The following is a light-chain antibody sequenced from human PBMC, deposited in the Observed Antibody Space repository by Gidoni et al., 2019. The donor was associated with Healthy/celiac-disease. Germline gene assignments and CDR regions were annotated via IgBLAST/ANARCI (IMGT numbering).Light chain of an antibody. Sequence: EIQLSQFPSSLSASVGDRVTITFRASQSITSYLNWYQQKPGNAPKLLIYAASSLQSGVPSRFSGSGSGTDFTLTISSLQPEDFATYYCQQSYSTPCSFGQGTKLEIK. CDR1: QSITSY. J-gene: IGKJ2*04. V-gene: IGKV1-39*01. CDR2: AAS. CDR3: QQSYSTPCS.